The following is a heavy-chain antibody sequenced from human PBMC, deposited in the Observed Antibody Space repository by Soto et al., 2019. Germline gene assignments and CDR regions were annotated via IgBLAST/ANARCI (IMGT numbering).Heavy chain of an antibody. Sequence: EVQLLESGGGLVQPGGSLRLSCAASGFTFSSYAMSWVRQAPGKGLEWVSAISGSGGSTYYADSVKGRFTISRDNSKNTLYLQMNSLRAEDTAVYYCAKVSPPGVGVTTIPWAPFAYWGQGTLVTVSS. CDR2: ISGSGGST. CDR1: GFTFSSYA. J-gene: IGHJ4*02. CDR3: AKVSPPGVGVTTIPWAPFAY. V-gene: IGHV3-23*01. D-gene: IGHD2-21*02.